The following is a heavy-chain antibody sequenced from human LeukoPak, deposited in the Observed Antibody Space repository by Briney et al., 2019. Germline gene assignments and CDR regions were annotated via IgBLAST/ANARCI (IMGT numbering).Heavy chain of an antibody. CDR2: IIPIFGTA. D-gene: IGHD6-13*01. V-gene: IGHV1-69*05. J-gene: IGHJ4*02. CDR3: ARNIAAAGTAADY. CDR1: GGTFSSYA. Sequence: GASVKVSCKASGGTFSSYAISWVRQAPGQGLEWMGGIIPIFGTANYAQKFQGRVTITTDESTSTAYMELSSLRSEDTAVYYCARNIAAAGTAADYWGQGTPVTVSS.